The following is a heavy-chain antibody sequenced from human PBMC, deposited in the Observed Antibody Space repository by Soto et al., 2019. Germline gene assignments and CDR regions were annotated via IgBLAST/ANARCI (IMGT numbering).Heavy chain of an antibody. V-gene: IGHV3-33*01. CDR3: ARLGEYSYGPSTGDDAFDI. CDR2: LWPDESNK. J-gene: IGHJ3*02. CDR1: GFTFRGSG. D-gene: IGHD5-18*01. Sequence: GGSLRLSCAASGFTFRGSGMHWVRQAPGKGLEWVAVLWPDESNKYYADSVKGRFTISRDNSKNTLYLQMNSLRAEDTAVYYCARLGEYSYGPSTGDDAFDIWGQGTMVTVS.